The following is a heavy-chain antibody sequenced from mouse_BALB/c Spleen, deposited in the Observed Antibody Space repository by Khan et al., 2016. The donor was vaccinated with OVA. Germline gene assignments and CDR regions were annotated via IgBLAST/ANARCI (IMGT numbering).Heavy chain of an antibody. CDR2: IAPANGNT. V-gene: IGHV14-3*02. D-gene: IGHD2-3*01. Sequence: VQLQQSGAALVKPGASVDLSCTASGFNIKDTYIHWVKQRPEQGLEWIGRIAPANGNTKYDPKFQGKATITADTSSNTSYMRLSSLTSEDTAVYFCAIPAYDPRDFDVWGEGTTVTVSS. J-gene: IGHJ1*01. CDR3: AIPAYDPRDFDV. CDR1: GFNIKDTY.